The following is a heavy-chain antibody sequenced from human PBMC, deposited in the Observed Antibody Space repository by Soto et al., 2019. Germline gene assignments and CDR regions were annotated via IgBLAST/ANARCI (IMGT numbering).Heavy chain of an antibody. CDR2: LYWNDDN. J-gene: IGHJ4*02. CDR1: GFSLSASAVG. D-gene: IGHD6-19*01. CDR3: AHGSGWLSDY. Sequence: QITLKESGPPLVKPTQTLTLTCTFSGFSLSASAVGVGWIRQPPGKALEWLALLYWNDDNHYSPSLRSRLTLTKDTSKNQVVLTMTNMDPVDTATYYCAHGSGWLSDYWGQGVLVTVSS. V-gene: IGHV2-5*01.